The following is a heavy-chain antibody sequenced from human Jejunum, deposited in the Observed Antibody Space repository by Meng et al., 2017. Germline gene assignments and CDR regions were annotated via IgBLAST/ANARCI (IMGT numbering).Heavy chain of an antibody. CDR1: GFTFSNYE. CDR2: ISSSGSYI. D-gene: IGHD1-1*01. CDR3: ARERTYEN. V-gene: IGHV3-48*03. Sequence: GGSLRLSCAASGFTFSNYEMNWVRQAPGKGLEWVSYISSSGSYIYYADSVKGRFTISRDNAKNSLYLQMNSLRAEDTAVYYCARERTYENWGQGTLVTVSS. J-gene: IGHJ4*02.